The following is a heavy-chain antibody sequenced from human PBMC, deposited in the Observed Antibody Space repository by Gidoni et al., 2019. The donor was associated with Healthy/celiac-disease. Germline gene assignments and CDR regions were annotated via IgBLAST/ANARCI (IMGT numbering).Heavy chain of an antibody. V-gene: IGHV3-33*01. J-gene: IGHJ6*02. Sequence: QVQLVESGGGVVQPGRSLRLSCAASGFTFCSYGMHWVRQAPGKGLEWVAVIWYDGSNKYYADSVKGRFTISRDNSKNTLYLQMNSLRAEDTAVYYCTSSASSGTHNYYGMDVWGQGTTVTVSS. CDR3: TSSASSGTHNYYGMDV. CDR1: GFTFCSYG. CDR2: IWYDGSNK. D-gene: IGHD1-1*01.